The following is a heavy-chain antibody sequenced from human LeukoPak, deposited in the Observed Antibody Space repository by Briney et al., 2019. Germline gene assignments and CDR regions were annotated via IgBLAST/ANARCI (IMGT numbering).Heavy chain of an antibody. CDR1: GGTFSSYA. CDR3: ARGGIQLWPSSNWFDH. Sequence: SVKVSCKASGGTFSSYAISWVRQAPGQGLEWMGGIIPIFGTANYAQKFQGRVTITADKSTSTAYMELSSLRSEDTAVYYCARGGIQLWPSSNWFDHWGQGTLVTVSS. D-gene: IGHD5-18*01. V-gene: IGHV1-69*06. CDR2: IIPIFGTA. J-gene: IGHJ5*02.